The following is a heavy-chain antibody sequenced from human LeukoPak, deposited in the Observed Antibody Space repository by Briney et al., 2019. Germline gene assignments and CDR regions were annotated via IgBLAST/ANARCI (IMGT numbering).Heavy chain of an antibody. D-gene: IGHD3-10*01. V-gene: IGHV4-34*01. J-gene: IGHJ5*02. CDR3: ARSGPPRRYYYGSGSNSNWFDP. CDR1: GGSFSGYY. CDR2: INHSGST. Sequence: SETLSLTCAVYGGSFSGYYWSWIRQPPGKGLEWIGEINHSGSTNYNPSLKSRVTISVVTSKNQFSLKLSSVTAADTAVYYCARSGPPRRYYYGSGSNSNWFDPWGQGTLVTVSS.